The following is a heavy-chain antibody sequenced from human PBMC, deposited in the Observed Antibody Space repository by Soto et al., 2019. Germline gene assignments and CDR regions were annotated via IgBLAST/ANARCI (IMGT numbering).Heavy chain of an antibody. D-gene: IGHD2-21*01. CDR3: ASGTFNDISFDS. CDR2: IYYTGAA. V-gene: IGHV4-31*03. J-gene: IGHJ4*02. Sequence: QVQLQESGPGLVKPSQTLTLTCSVSGGSIDTGGFYWSWARQLPGKGLQWIGYIYYTGAAYYNPALKSRVVISLDISANQFSLSLTSLTAADTAVYYCASGTFNDISFDSWGQGRLVTVSS. CDR1: GGSIDTGGFY.